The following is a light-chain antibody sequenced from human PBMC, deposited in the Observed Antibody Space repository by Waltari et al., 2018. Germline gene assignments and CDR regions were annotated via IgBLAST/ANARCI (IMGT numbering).Light chain of an antibody. CDR2: WAS. V-gene: IGKV4-1*01. CDR1: QNILYTSNNKNY. J-gene: IGKJ4*01. CDR3: QQYFTTPLT. Sequence: DIVMTQSPDSLLVSLGERATINCKSSQNILYTSNNKNYLTWYQQKPGQPPKLLIFWASTRESGVPDRFSGSGSGTDFTLTISGLQAEDVAVYYCQQYFTTPLTFGGGTKVEI.